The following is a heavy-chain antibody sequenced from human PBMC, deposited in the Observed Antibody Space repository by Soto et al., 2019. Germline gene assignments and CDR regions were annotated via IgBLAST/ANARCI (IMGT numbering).Heavy chain of an antibody. J-gene: IGHJ6*02. D-gene: IGHD2-15*01. CDR3: ARHGDCSGGSCYSYYYYGMDV. CDR2: IYYSGST. CDR1: GGSISSSSYY. Sequence: PSETLSLTCTVSGGSISSSSYYWGWIRQPPGKGLEWIGSIYYSGSTYYNPSLKSRVTISVDTSKNQFSLKLSSVTAADTAVYYCARHGDCSGGSCYSYYYYGMDVWGQGTTVTVSS. V-gene: IGHV4-39*01.